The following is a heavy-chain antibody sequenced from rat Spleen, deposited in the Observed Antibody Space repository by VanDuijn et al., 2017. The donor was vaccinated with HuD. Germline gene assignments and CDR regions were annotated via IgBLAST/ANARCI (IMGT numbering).Heavy chain of an antibody. CDR1: GFTFSNYD. J-gene: IGHJ3*01. V-gene: IGHV5S23*01. CDR2: ITNIAGRT. CDR3: ASRGEYSSYSPFAY. D-gene: IGHD1-2*01. Sequence: EVQLVESGGGLVRPGRSLKLSCAASGFTFSNYDMAWVRQSPGKGLEWVASITNIAGRTHYPDSVKGRFTISRDNAKSTLYLQINSVRSEDTATYYCASRGEYSSYSPFAYWGQGTLVTVSS.